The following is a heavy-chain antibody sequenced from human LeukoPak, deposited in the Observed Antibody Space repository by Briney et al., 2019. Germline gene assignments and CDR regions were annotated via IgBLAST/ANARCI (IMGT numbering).Heavy chain of an antibody. D-gene: IGHD6-19*01. CDR2: INPNSGGT. J-gene: IGHJ6*02. V-gene: IGHV1-2*02. CDR1: GYTFTGYF. Sequence: ASLNVSCKASGYTFTGYFMHWVRPAPGQGLEWMGWINPNSGGTNYAQKFAGRVTMTRDTSISTAYMERSRLRSDDTAVYYCAGDIAVAGTRSEYYYYYGMDVWGQGTTVTVSS. CDR3: AGDIAVAGTRSEYYYYYGMDV.